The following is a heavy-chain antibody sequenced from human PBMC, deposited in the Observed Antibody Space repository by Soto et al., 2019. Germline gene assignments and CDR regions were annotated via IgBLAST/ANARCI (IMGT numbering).Heavy chain of an antibody. J-gene: IGHJ4*02. V-gene: IGHV3-74*01. CDR2: TNSDGSST. CDR1: EFTFSNYW. D-gene: IGHD1-1*01. Sequence: EVQLVQSGGGLVQPGGSLRLSCTASEFTFSNYWMHWVRQAPGKGLVWVSRTNSDGSSTRYADSVKGRFTISRDNAKNTLYLQMNSLRAEDTAVYYCAGRYGRFDYWGQGALVIVSS. CDR3: AGRYGRFDY.